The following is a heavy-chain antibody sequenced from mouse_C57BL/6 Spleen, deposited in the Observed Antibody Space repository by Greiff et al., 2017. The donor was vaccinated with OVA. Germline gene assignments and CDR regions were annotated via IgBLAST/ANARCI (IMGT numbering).Heavy chain of an antibody. D-gene: IGHD2-3*01. J-gene: IGHJ3*01. Sequence: VQLQQSGPELVKPGASVKISCKASGYAFSSSWMNWVKQRPGKGLEWIGRIYPGDGDTNYNGKFKGKATLTADKSSSTAYMQLSSLTSEDSAVYFCARGGDGPAWFAYWGQGTLVTVSA. CDR1: GYAFSSSW. CDR2: IYPGDGDT. CDR3: ARGGDGPAWFAY. V-gene: IGHV1-82*01.